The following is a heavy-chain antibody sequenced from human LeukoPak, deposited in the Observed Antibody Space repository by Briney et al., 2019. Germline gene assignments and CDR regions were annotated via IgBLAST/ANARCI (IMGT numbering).Heavy chain of an antibody. CDR3: AGRWSGSYPCYFDH. Sequence: GGSLRLSCAASGFTFSTYRMSWVRQAPGKGLEWVANIKQDGSEQNYVDSVKGRFTISRDNAKNSLSLQMNSLRAEDTAVYYCAGRWSGSYPCYFDHWGQGTLVTVSS. CDR2: IKQDGSEQ. D-gene: IGHD3-3*01. V-gene: IGHV3-7*05. J-gene: IGHJ4*02. CDR1: GFTFSTYR.